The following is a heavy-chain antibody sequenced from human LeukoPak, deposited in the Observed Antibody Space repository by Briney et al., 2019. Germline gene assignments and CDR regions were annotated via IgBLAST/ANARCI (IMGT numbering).Heavy chain of an antibody. CDR1: GYTFTGYY. CDR2: INPNSGGT. J-gene: IGHJ4*02. CDR3: ARGTKIAVAAPGY. V-gene: IGHV1-2*04. D-gene: IGHD6-19*01. Sequence: GASVKVSCKASGYTFTGYYMHWVRRAPGQGLEWMGWINPNSGGTNYAQKFQGWVTMTRDTSISTAYMELSRLRSEDTAVYYCARGTKIAVAAPGYWGQGTLVTVSS.